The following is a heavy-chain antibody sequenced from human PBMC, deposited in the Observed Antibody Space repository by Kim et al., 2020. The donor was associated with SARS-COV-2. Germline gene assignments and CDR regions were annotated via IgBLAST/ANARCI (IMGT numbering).Heavy chain of an antibody. CDR1: GFTFSSYI. V-gene: IGHV3-23*01. CDR3: STGRGGF. Sequence: GGSLRLSCAGSGFTFSSYIMSWVRQAPGKGLEWVSIITGSGGSTYYADSVKGRFSISRDNSKNTVYLQMNSLRAEDTALYYCSTGRGGFWGHGTMVTVSS. J-gene: IGHJ3*01. D-gene: IGHD3-16*01. CDR2: ITGSGGST.